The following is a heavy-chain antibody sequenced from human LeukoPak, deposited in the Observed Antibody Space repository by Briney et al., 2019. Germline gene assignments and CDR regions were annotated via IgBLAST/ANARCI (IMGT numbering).Heavy chain of an antibody. Sequence: GGSLRLSRAASGFTFSSYAMSWVRQAPGKGLEWVSAISGSGGSTYYADSVKGRFTISRDNSKNTLYLQMNSLRAEDTAVYYCAKVLTLVDFWSGYYVDYWGQGTLVTVSS. CDR2: ISGSGGST. V-gene: IGHV3-23*01. CDR1: GFTFSSYA. J-gene: IGHJ4*02. CDR3: AKVLTLVDFWSGYYVDY. D-gene: IGHD3-3*01.